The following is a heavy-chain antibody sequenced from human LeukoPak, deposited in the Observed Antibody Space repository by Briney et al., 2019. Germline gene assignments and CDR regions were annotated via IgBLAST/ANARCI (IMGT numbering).Heavy chain of an antibody. Sequence: GASVKVSCKASGYSFTSYYMHWVRQAPGQGLEWMGIINPSGGSTSYAQKFQGRVTMTRDMSTSTVYMELSSLRSDDTAVYYCARSRAAFNWFDPWGQGTLVTISS. D-gene: IGHD6-13*01. CDR2: INPSGGST. V-gene: IGHV1-46*01. CDR1: GYSFTSYY. J-gene: IGHJ5*02. CDR3: ARSRAAFNWFDP.